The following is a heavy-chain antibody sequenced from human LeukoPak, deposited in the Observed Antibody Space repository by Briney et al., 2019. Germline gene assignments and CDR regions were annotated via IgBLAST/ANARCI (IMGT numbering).Heavy chain of an antibody. CDR1: GYIFANYW. D-gene: IGHD1-26*01. CDR3: AGARGATYFDY. Sequence: GESLKISCKASGYIFANYWIGWVRQMPGKGLEWMGIIFPGDSDTRYSPSFQGQVTISVDKSINTAYLQWRSLKAADTAMYYCAGARGATYFDYWGQGTLVSVSS. J-gene: IGHJ4*02. V-gene: IGHV5-51*01. CDR2: IFPGDSDT.